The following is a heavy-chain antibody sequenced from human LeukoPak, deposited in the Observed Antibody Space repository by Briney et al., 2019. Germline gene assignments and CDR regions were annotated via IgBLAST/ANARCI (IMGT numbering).Heavy chain of an antibody. CDR3: ARQVDGSGWYY. J-gene: IGHJ4*02. CDR1: GYRFTTDW. V-gene: IGHV5-51*01. CDR2: IYPGDSDT. D-gene: IGHD6-19*01. Sequence: GESLKISCKGSGYRFTTDWFGWVRQVPGKGLEWMGIIYPGDSDTRYSPSFQGQITISADKSTSTAYLQWSSLKASDTAIYYCARQVDGSGWYYWGQGSLVTVSS.